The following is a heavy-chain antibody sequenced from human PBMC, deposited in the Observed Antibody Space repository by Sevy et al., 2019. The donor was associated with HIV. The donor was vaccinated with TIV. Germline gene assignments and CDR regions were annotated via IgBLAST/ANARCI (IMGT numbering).Heavy chain of an antibody. D-gene: IGHD3-22*01. V-gene: IGHV3-33*01. J-gene: IGHJ4*02. CDR2: IWYDGSNK. CDR3: ARYYYDSSGYSIDY. Sequence: GGSPRLSCAASGFTFSSYGMHWVRQAPGKGLEWVAVIWYDGSNKYYADSVKGRFTISRDNSKNTLYLQMNSLRAEDTAVYYCARYYYDSSGYSIDYWGQGTLVTVSS. CDR1: GFTFSSYG.